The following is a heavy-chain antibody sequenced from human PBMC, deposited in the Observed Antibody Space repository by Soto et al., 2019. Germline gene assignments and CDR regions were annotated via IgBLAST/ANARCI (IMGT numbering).Heavy chain of an antibody. CDR3: TRSLILPSYYDMDV. J-gene: IGHJ6*03. CDR1: GFTFGDYA. V-gene: IGHV3-49*03. CDR2: IRSKAYGGTT. D-gene: IGHD2-15*01. Sequence: EVQLVESGGGLVQPGRSLRLSCTASGFTFGDYAMSWFRQAPGKGLEWVGFIRSKAYGGTTEYAASVKGRFTISRDDSKSIAYLQMNSLKTEDTAVYYCTRSLILPSYYDMDVWGKGTTVTVSS.